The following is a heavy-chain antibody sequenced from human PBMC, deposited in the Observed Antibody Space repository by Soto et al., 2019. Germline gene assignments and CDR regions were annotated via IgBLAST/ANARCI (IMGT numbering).Heavy chain of an antibody. Sequence: SETLSLTCTVSGGSISSGDYYWSWIRQPPGKGLEWIGYIYYSGSTYYNPSLKSRVTISVDTSKNQFSLKLSSVTAADTAVYYCARDQGEYSSPGGVDYWGQGTLVTVSS. CDR2: IYYSGST. J-gene: IGHJ4*02. V-gene: IGHV4-30-4*01. CDR1: GGSISSGDYY. D-gene: IGHD6-6*01. CDR3: ARDQGEYSSPGGVDY.